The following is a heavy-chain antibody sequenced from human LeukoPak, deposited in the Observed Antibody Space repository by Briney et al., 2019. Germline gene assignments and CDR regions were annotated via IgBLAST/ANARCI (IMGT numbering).Heavy chain of an antibody. CDR3: ARTNDYGDYAPLDY. Sequence: SVKVSCKASGGTFSSYAISWVRQAPGQGLEWMGGIIPIFGTANYAQKFQGRVTITADESTSTAYMELSSLRSEDTAVYYCARTNDYGDYAPLDYWGQGTLVTVSS. V-gene: IGHV1-69*13. D-gene: IGHD4-17*01. CDR2: IIPIFGTA. CDR1: GGTFSSYA. J-gene: IGHJ4*02.